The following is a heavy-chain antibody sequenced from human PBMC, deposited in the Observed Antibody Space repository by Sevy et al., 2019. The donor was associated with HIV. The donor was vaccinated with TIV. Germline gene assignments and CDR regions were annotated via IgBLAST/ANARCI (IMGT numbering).Heavy chain of an antibody. CDR1: GFTFSSYS. D-gene: IGHD3-3*01. V-gene: IGHV3-48*01. CDR3: ARDWSFDY. CDR2: ISSSSSTI. Sequence: GGSLRLSCAASGFTFSSYSMNWVRQAPGKGLEWVSYISSSSSTIYYADSVKGRFTISRDNSNNTLSLQMNGLRAEDTAVYSCARDWSFDYWGQGTLVTVSS. J-gene: IGHJ4*02.